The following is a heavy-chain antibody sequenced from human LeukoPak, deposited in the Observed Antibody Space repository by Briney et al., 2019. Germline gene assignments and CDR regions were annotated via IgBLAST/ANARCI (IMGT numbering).Heavy chain of an antibody. D-gene: IGHD6-19*01. CDR2: ISPNSGGT. J-gene: IGHJ4*02. V-gene: IGHV1-2*02. CDR3: ARGGRGPRIAVAGTVFYY. CDR1: GYTFTGYY. Sequence: ASVKVSCKASGYTFTGYYMHWVRQAPGQGLEWMGWISPNSGGTNYAQKFQGRVTMTRDTSISTAYMELSRLRSDDTAVYYCARGGRGPRIAVAGTVFYYWGQGTLVTVSS.